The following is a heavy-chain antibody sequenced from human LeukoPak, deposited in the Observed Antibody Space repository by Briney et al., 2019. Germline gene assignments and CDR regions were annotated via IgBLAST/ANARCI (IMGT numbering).Heavy chain of an antibody. CDR3: AGDNRYCSSTSCYPFLIDY. Sequence: ASVKVSCKASGYTFTSYAMNWVRQAPGQGLEWMGWNNTNTGNPTYAQGFTGRFVFSLDTSVSTAYLQISSLKAEDTAVYYCAGDNRYCSSTSCYPFLIDYWGQGTLVTVSS. V-gene: IGHV7-4-1*02. J-gene: IGHJ4*02. D-gene: IGHD2-2*01. CDR1: GYTFTSYA. CDR2: NNTNTGNP.